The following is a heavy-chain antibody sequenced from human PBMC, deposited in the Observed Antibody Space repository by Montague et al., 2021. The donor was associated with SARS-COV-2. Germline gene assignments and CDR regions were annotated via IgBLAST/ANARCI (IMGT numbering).Heavy chain of an antibody. J-gene: IGHJ6*02. CDR3: ARADFSGHYADWFYSNGLDV. V-gene: IGHV4-59*01. Sequence: SETLSLTCTVSGASIDSGYWNWIRQPPGKGLEWIGYISYSGNTNYNPSLKSRVTISEDTSKNQFSLRLSSVTAADTAVFYCARADFSGHYADWFYSNGLDVGGQGTTVPVS. D-gene: IGHD3-22*01. CDR2: ISYSGNT. CDR1: GASIDSGY.